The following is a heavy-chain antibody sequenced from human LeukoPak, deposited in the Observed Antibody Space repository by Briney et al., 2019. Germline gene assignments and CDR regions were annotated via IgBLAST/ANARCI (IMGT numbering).Heavy chain of an antibody. J-gene: IGHJ3*02. Sequence: PGGSLRLSCSASGFTFSFYWMSWVRQAPGKGLEWVANIKQDGSEKYYVDSVKGRFTISRDNAKNSLYLQMNSLRAEDTAVYYCARDGYYPNAFDIWGQGTMVTVSS. CDR2: IKQDGSEK. D-gene: IGHD2-2*03. CDR3: ARDGYYPNAFDI. CDR1: GFTFSFYW. V-gene: IGHV3-7*01.